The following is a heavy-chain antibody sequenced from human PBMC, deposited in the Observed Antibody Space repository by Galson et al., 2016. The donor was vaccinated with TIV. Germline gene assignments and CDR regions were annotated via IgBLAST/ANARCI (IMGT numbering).Heavy chain of an antibody. CDR1: GFTVSSNY. V-gene: IGHV3-66*01. CDR2: ISAGDIT. D-gene: IGHD2-8*01. CDR3: VRDSYCPHDGCYDPPV. J-gene: IGHJ4*02. Sequence: SLRLSCAASGFTVSSNYMSWVRQAPGKGLEWVSVISAGDITYYTDSVKGRFTISRDNSKNTLYLQMNSLRAEDTAVYYCVRDSYCPHDGCYDPPVWGQGSLVTAAS.